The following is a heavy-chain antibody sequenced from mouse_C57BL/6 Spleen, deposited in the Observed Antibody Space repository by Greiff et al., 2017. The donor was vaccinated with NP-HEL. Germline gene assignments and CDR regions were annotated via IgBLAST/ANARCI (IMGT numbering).Heavy chain of an antibody. D-gene: IGHD2-5*01. CDR2: IDPANGNT. Sequence: EVKLEESVAELVRPGASVKLSCTASGFNIKNTYMHWVKQRPEQGLEWIGRIDPANGNTKYAPKFQGKATITADTSSNTAYLQLSSLTSEDTAIYYCARQAAYYSNYRDYAMDYWGQGTSVTVSS. CDR1: GFNIKNTY. CDR3: ARQAAYYSNYRDYAMDY. J-gene: IGHJ4*01. V-gene: IGHV14-3*01.